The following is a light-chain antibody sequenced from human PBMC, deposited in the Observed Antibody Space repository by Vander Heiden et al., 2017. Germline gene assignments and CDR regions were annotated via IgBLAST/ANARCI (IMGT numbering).Light chain of an antibody. J-gene: IGLJ2*01. CDR3: AAWDDSLNGGI. Sequence: QSVLTQPPSTSGTPGQRVTISCSGSSSNIGSNTVNWYQQVPGTAPKLLIYSSNRRPSGVPDRFSGSKSGTSASLAISGLQSEDEADYYCAAWDDSLNGGIFGGGTKLTVL. CDR2: SSN. V-gene: IGLV1-44*01. CDR1: SSNIGSNT.